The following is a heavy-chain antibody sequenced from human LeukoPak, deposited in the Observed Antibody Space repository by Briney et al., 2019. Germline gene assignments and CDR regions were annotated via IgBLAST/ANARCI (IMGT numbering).Heavy chain of an antibody. CDR1: GFTYSSYA. Sequence: GGSLRLSCAASGFTYSSYAMSWVRQAPGKGLEWVSAISGSGGSTYYADSVKGRFTISRDNSKNTLYLQMNSLRAEDTAVYYCAKRPIMITFGGVIAPTPFDYWGQGTLVTVSS. CDR2: ISGSGGST. CDR3: AKRPIMITFGGVIAPTPFDY. D-gene: IGHD3-16*02. V-gene: IGHV3-23*01. J-gene: IGHJ4*02.